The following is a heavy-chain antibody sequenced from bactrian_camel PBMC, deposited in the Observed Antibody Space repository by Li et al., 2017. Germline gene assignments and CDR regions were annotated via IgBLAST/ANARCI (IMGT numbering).Heavy chain of an antibody. CDR2: ISTVGGAA. CDR3: AADQLYGTCRDVLDFPA. CDR1: EDIFRDAC. V-gene: IGHV3S53*01. D-gene: IGHD7*01. Sequence: HVQLVESGGGAAQPGGYLRLSCVASEDIFRDACMGWFRQAVGKEREEVARISTVGGAAHYADSVKGRFIITRDKAKDLVYLQMNGLQPEDTGMYYCAADQLYGTCRDVLDFPARGQGTQVTVS. J-gene: IGHJ4*01.